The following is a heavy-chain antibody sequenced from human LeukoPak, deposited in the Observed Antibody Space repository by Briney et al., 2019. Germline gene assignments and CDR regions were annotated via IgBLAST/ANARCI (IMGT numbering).Heavy chain of an antibody. D-gene: IGHD3-22*01. Sequence: GGSLRLSCAASGFTFSSYEMNWVRQAPGKGLEWVSYISSSGSTIYYADSVKGRFTISRDNSKNTLYLQMNSLRAEDTAVYYCAKDVYYDSSGYYYSGPLDYWGQGTLVTVSS. J-gene: IGHJ4*02. V-gene: IGHV3-48*03. CDR1: GFTFSSYE. CDR2: ISSSGSTI. CDR3: AKDVYYDSSGYYYSGPLDY.